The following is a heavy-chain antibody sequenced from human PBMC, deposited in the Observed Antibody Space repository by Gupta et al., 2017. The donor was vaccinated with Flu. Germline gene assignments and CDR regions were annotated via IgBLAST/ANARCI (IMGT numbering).Heavy chain of an antibody. Sequence: LEWVSGISWNSGNIGYADSVKGRFTISRDNAKNSLYLQMNSLRGEDTALYYCVKDLNAHIEVAGGSYYGMDVWGQGTTVTVSS. D-gene: IGHD6-19*01. V-gene: IGHV3-9*01. CDR2: ISWNSGNI. J-gene: IGHJ6*02. CDR3: VKDLNAHIEVAGGSYYGMDV.